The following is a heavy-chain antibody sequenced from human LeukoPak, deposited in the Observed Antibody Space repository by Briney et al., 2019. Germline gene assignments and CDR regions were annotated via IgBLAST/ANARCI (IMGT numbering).Heavy chain of an antibody. CDR2: ISHSGSP. D-gene: IGHD1-26*01. J-gene: IGHJ4*02. Sequence: SETLSLTCTVSGYSISSGYYWGWIRQPPGKGLEWIGSISHSGSPYYNPSLKSRVTISVHTSKNQFSLKLSSVTAADTAVYYCARAAKWGLSYYFDYWGQGTLVTVSS. CDR3: ARAAKWGLSYYFDY. CDR1: GYSISSGYY. V-gene: IGHV4-38-2*02.